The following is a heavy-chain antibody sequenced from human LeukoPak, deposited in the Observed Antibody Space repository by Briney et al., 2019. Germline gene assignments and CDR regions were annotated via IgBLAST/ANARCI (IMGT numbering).Heavy chain of an antibody. CDR2: ISGNGGNT. CDR3: AKEYSSSSDY. V-gene: IGHV3-23*01. J-gene: IGHJ4*02. Sequence: PGGALRLSCAASGFTFTTYAMTWVRQAPGKGLEWVSAISGNGGNTYCADSVEGRFTISRDNSKNTLYLQMNSLRAEDTAVYYCAKEYSSSSDYWGQGTLVTVSS. D-gene: IGHD6-6*01. CDR1: GFTFTTYA.